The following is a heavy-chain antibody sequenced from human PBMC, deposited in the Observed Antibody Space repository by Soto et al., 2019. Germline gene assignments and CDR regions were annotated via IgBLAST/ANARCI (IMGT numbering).Heavy chain of an antibody. CDR3: ARESFYSGLDV. V-gene: IGHV4-31*03. CDR2: IKYTGST. CDR1: GGSISSGDYY. J-gene: IGHJ6*02. D-gene: IGHD1-26*01. Sequence: PSETLSLTCTVPGGSISSGDYYWSWIRQYPGTGLDWIGYIKYTGSTYYNPSLRSRVTISVDTSNRQFYLKLNSVTAADTAVYYCARESFYSGLDVWGQGTTVTVSS.